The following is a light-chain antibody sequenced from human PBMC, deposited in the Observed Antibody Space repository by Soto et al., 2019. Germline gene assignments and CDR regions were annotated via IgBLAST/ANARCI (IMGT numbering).Light chain of an antibody. J-gene: IGKJ5*01. CDR2: GAS. CDR1: QSVSSS. CDR3: QQYNNWIT. Sequence: EIVLTQSPATLSLSPGERATLSCRASQSVSSSLAWYQQKPGQAPRLLIYGASTRATGIPARFSGSGSGTEFTLTISSLQSEDFAVYYCQQYNNWITFGQGTRLEIK. V-gene: IGKV3-15*01.